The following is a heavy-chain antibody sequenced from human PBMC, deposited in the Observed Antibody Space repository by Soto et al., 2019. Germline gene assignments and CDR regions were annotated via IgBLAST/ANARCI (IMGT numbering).Heavy chain of an antibody. V-gene: IGHV1-2*04. Sequence: ASVKVSCKASGYTFTDYYIHWVRQAPGQGLEWMGWVNPNSGGTNYAQKFQGWVTMTRDTSISTVYMELSSLKSDDMAVYYCASYCSGGSCYSSYYYYGMDVWGQGTTDTVSS. CDR3: ASYCSGGSCYSSYYYYGMDV. D-gene: IGHD2-15*01. CDR2: VNPNSGGT. J-gene: IGHJ6*02. CDR1: GYTFTDYY.